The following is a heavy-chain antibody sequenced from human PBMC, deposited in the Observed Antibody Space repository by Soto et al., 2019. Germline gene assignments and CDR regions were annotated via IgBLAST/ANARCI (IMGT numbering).Heavy chain of an antibody. CDR3: ARESRSYLGQADWFDP. CDR1: GGSISSYY. Sequence: SETLSLTCTVSGGSISSYYWSWIRQPPGKGLEWIGYIYYSGSTNYNPSLKSRVTISVDTSKNQFSLKLSSVTAADTAVYYCARESRSYLGQADWFDPWGREPWSPSPQ. V-gene: IGHV4-59*01. J-gene: IGHJ5*02. D-gene: IGHD3-10*01. CDR2: IYYSGST.